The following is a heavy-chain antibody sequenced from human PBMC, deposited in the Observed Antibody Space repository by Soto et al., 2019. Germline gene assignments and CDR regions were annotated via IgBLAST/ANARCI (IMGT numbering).Heavy chain of an antibody. CDR1: GDSVSRNSGA. CDR2: TYYRSKWYS. V-gene: IGHV6-1*01. J-gene: IGHJ6*02. D-gene: IGHD1-7*01. Sequence: PSQTLSLTCAISGDSVSRNSGAWNWIRPSPSGGLQWLGRTYYRSKWYSEYAPSVRSRITINPDTAKNQFALQLKSVTPDDSGVYYCARGNWNYEGYYYGMDVWGQGIMVTVSS. CDR3: ARGNWNYEGYYYGMDV.